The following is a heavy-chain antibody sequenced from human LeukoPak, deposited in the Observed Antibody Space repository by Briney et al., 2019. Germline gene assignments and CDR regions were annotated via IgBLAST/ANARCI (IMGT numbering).Heavy chain of an antibody. V-gene: IGHV3-23*01. D-gene: IGHD3-16*02. CDR1: GFTFSSYA. CDR2: ISGSGGNT. Sequence: GGSLRLSCAASGFTFSSYAMSWVRQAPGKGLEWVSAISGSGGNTYYADSVKGRFTISRDNSKNTLYLQMNSLRAEDTAVYYCATVVDPKYYFDYWGQGTLVTVSS. J-gene: IGHJ4*02. CDR3: ATVVDPKYYFDY.